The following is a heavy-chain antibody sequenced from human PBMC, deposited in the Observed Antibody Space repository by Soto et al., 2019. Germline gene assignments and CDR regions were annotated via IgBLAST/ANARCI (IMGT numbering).Heavy chain of an antibody. V-gene: IGHV3-30*18. CDR1: GFTFSSYG. CDR2: ISYDGSNK. D-gene: IGHD6-19*01. CDR3: AKPQYSSGWSLDY. Sequence: GGSLRLSCTTSGFTFSSYGMHWVRQDPGKGLEWVAVISYDGSNKYYADSVKGRFTISRDNSKNTLYLQMNSLRAEDTAVYYCAKPQYSSGWSLDYWGQGTLVTVSS. J-gene: IGHJ4*02.